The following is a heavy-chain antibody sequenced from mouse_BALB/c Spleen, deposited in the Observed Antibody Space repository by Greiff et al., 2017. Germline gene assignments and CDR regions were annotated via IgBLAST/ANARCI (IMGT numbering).Heavy chain of an antibody. CDR3: ARTLYFDY. V-gene: IGHV3-6*02. CDR1: GYSITSGYY. CDR2: ISYDGSN. J-gene: IGHJ2*01. Sequence: EVKLMESGPGLVKPSQSLSLTCSVTGYSITSGYYWNWIRQFPGNKLEWMGYISYDGSNNYNPSLKNRISITRDTSKNQFFLKLNSVTTEDTATYYCARTLYFDYWGQGTTLTVSS.